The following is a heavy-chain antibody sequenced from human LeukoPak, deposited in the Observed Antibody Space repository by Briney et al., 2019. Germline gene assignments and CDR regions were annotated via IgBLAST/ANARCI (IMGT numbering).Heavy chain of an antibody. D-gene: IGHD5-18*01. V-gene: IGHV1-18*01. CDR2: ISAYNGNT. CDR1: GYTFTSYG. Sequence: ASVKVSCKASGYTFTSYGISWARQAPGQGLEWMGWISAYNGNTNYAQKLQGRVTMTTDTSTSTAYMELRSLRSDDTAVYYCARVFLGDKAMVISDAFDIWGQGTMVTVSS. J-gene: IGHJ3*02. CDR3: ARVFLGDKAMVISDAFDI.